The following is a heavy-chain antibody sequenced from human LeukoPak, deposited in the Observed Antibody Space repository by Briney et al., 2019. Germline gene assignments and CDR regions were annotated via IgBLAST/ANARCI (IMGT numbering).Heavy chain of an antibody. CDR3: ARELRFLEWLDY. CDR1: GFPFSSNS. V-gene: IGHV3-21*01. D-gene: IGHD3-3*01. J-gene: IGHJ4*02. Sequence: GGSLGPSVAAFGFPFSSNSMNGFRQAPGKGLEWVPSISSSSSYIYYADSVKGRFTISRDNAKNSLYLQMNSLRAEDTAVYYCARELRFLEWLDYWGQGTLVTVSS. CDR2: ISSSSSYI.